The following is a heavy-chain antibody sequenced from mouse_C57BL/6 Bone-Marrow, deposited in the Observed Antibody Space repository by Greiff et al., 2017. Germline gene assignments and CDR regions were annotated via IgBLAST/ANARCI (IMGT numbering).Heavy chain of an antibody. J-gene: IGHJ2*01. D-gene: IGHD1-2*01. V-gene: IGHV1-50*01. CDR3: ARRDYGGY. Sequence: QVQLQQSGAELVKPGASVKLSCKASGYTFTSYWMQWVQQRPGQGLEWLGEIDPSDRYTNYTQKFKGKATLTVDTSSSTAYMQLSSLTSADAAVYYCARRDYGGYGGQGTTLTVSA. CDR2: IDPSDRYT. CDR1: GYTFTSYW.